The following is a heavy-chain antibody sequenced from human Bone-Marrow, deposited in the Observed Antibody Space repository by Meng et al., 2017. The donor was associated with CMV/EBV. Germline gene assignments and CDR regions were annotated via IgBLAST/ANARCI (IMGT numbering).Heavy chain of an antibody. V-gene: IGHV3-30*02. D-gene: IGHD3-10*01. Sequence: GGSLRLSCAAAGFSFSTSGMHWVRQAPGKGLEWVSFIRYDGGETHYADSWTGRFAVARDNSENTMFLQMSSLRVDDTAVYYLARENWFGELSPDAFDIWGQGTMVTVSS. J-gene: IGHJ3*02. CDR1: GFSFSTSG. CDR2: IRYDGGET. CDR3: ARENWFGELSPDAFDI.